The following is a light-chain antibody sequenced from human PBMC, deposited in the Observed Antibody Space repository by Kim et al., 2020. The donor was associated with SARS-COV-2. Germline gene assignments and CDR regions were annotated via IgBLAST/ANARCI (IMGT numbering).Light chain of an antibody. CDR2: TAS. Sequence: DIQMTQSPSSLSASVGDRVTITCRASQDISRYLNWYQQKPGKAPKLLIYTASSLQSGVPSRFTGSGSETDFTLTISSLQPEDFATDYCQQTYSASRTFAQGTKFVIK. CDR3: QQTYSASRT. V-gene: IGKV1-39*01. J-gene: IGKJ1*01. CDR1: QDISRY.